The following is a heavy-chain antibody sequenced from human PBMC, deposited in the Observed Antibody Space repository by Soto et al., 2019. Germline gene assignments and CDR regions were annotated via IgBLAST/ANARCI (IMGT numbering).Heavy chain of an antibody. CDR3: ARDGYDGSGSPYPAY. CDR1: GGSMSEYF. V-gene: IGHV4-59*01. J-gene: IGHJ4*02. Sequence: SETLSLTCSVSGGSMSEYFWSWIRQSPGKGLEWIGYIYYLGSTDYNPSLKSRVTISVDTSKKQFSLRLTSVTAADTAVYYCARDGYDGSGSPYPAYWGPGTQVTVSS. D-gene: IGHD3-10*01. CDR2: IYYLGST.